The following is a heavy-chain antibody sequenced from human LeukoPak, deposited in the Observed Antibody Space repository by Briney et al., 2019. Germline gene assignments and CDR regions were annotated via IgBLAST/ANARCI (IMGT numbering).Heavy chain of an antibody. D-gene: IGHD2-15*01. CDR1: SGSISSSSYY. J-gene: IGHJ3*02. Sequence: SETLSLTCTVSSGSISSSSYYWGWIRQPPGKGLEWIGSIYYSGSTYYNPSLKSRVTISVDTSKNQFSLKLGSVTAADTAVYYCATNYCSGGSCYSEGAFDIWGQGTMVTVSS. CDR3: ATNYCSGGSCYSEGAFDI. V-gene: IGHV4-39*01. CDR2: IYYSGST.